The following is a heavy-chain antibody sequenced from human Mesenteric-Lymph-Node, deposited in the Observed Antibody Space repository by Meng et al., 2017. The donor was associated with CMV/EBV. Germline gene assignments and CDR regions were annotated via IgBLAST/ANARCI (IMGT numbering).Heavy chain of an antibody. V-gene: IGHV3-23*01. CDR3: AKDPYCSSTSCPDYGDRDY. J-gene: IGHJ4*02. CDR1: GFTFSSNA. Sequence: GESLKISCEASGFTFSSNAMNWVRQAPGKGLEWVSAISGSGGSTYYADSVKGRFTISRDNSKNTLYLQMNSLRAEDTAVYYCAKDPYCSSTSCPDYGDRDYWGQGTLVTVSS. D-gene: IGHD2-2*01. CDR2: ISGSGGST.